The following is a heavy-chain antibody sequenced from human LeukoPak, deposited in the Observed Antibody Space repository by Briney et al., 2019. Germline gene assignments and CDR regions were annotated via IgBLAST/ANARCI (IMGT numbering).Heavy chain of an antibody. CDR2: INPNSGGT. J-gene: IGHJ4*02. V-gene: IGHV1-2*02. CDR3: ARVPRMEYYFDY. CDR1: GYTFTGYY. Sequence: ASVRVSCKASGYTFTGYYMHWVRQAPGQGLEWMGWINPNSGGTNYAQKFQGRVTMTRDTSISTAYMELSRLRSDDTAVYYCARVPRMEYYFDYWGQGTLVTVSS. D-gene: IGHD3-3*01.